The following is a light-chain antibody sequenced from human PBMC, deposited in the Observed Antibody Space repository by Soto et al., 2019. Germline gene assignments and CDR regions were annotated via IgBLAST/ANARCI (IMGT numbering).Light chain of an antibody. V-gene: IGLV2-14*01. CDR3: SSYTTTSTYV. CDR2: EVT. Sequence: QSVLTQPASVSGSPGQSITISCTGTSSDVGGYDYVSWYQHHPGKAPKFMIYEVTNWPSGVSHRFSGSKSGNTASLTISGLQAEDEADYYCSSYTTTSTYVFGTGTKLTVL. CDR1: SSDVGGYDY. J-gene: IGLJ1*01.